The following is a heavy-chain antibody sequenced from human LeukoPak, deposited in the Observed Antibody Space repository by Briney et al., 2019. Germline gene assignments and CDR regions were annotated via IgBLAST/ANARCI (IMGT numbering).Heavy chain of an antibody. D-gene: IGHD2-2*01. CDR3: ARQGYCSSTSCYDWYFDL. Sequence: PSETLSLTCTVSGGSISSSSYYWGWIRQPPGKGLEWIGSIYHSGSTYYNPSLKSRVTISVDTSKNQFSLKLSSVTAADTAVYYCARQGYCSSTSCYDWYFDLWGRGTLVTVSS. CDR1: GGSISSSSYY. V-gene: IGHV4-39*01. J-gene: IGHJ2*01. CDR2: IYHSGST.